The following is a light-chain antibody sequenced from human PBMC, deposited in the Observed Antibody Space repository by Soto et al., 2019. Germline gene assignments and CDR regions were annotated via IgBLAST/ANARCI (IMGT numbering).Light chain of an antibody. CDR2: GAS. J-gene: IGKJ3*01. V-gene: IGKV3-20*01. CDR3: HQYGSSPFP. CDR1: QSVSSPY. Sequence: EVVLTQSPVTLSLSPGERATLSCRASQSVSSPYLAWYQQKPGQPPRLLIYGASSRATDIPDRFSGSGSGTEFTLTIARLAPEDFVMYYCHQYGSSPFPFGPGTKVDI.